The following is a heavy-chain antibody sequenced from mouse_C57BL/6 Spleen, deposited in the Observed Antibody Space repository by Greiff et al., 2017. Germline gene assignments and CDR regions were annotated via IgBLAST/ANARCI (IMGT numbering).Heavy chain of an antibody. J-gene: IGHJ2*01. V-gene: IGHV5-16*01. Sequence: EVMLVESEGGLVQPGSSMKLSCTASGFTFSDYYMAWVRQVPEKGLEWVANINYDGSSTYYLDSLKSRFLISRDNAKNILYLQMSSLNTEDTATYYWARDNYFDYWGQGTTLTVSS. CDR3: ARDNYFDY. CDR1: GFTFSDYY. CDR2: INYDGSST.